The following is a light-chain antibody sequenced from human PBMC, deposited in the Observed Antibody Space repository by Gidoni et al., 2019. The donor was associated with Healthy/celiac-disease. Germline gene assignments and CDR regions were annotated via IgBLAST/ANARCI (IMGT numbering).Light chain of an antibody. CDR3: QAWDSSTAV. CDR2: QDT. CDR1: NLGDKY. J-gene: IGLJ2*01. Sequence: SYELTQPPSVSVSPGQTASITCSGDNLGDKYACWYQQKPGQSPVLVICQDTKRPSGIPERFSGSNSGNTATLTISETQAMDEADYYCQAWDSSTAVFGGGTKLTVL. V-gene: IGLV3-1*01.